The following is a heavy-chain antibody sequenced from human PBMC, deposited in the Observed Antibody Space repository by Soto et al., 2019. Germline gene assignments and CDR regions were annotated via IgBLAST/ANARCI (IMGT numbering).Heavy chain of an antibody. J-gene: IGHJ6*03. CDR3: ARHYRDRYYDFWSGYYRRRGTPMDV. D-gene: IGHD3-3*01. Sequence: PGESLKISCKGSGYSFTSYWIGWVRQMPGKGLEWMGIVYPGDSDTRYSPSFQGQVTISADKSISTAYLQWSSLKASDTAMYYCARHYRDRYYDFWSGYYRRRGTPMDVWGKGTTVTSP. V-gene: IGHV5-51*01. CDR2: VYPGDSDT. CDR1: GYSFTSYW.